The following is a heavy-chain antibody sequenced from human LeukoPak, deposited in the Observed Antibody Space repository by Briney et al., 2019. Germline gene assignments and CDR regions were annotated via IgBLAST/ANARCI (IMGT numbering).Heavy chain of an antibody. J-gene: IGHJ4*02. Sequence: ASVKVFCKASGYTFTSYAMHWVRQAPGQRLEWMGWINPNSGGTNYAQKFQGRVTMTRDTSISTAYMELSRLRSDDTAVYYCARDERQYYYSSGTGHDYWGQGTLVTVSS. CDR2: INPNSGGT. D-gene: IGHD3-10*01. V-gene: IGHV1-2*02. CDR3: ARDERQYYYSSGTGHDY. CDR1: GYTFTSYA.